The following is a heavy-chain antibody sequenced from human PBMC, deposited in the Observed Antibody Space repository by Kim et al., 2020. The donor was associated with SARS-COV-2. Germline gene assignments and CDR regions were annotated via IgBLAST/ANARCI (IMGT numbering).Heavy chain of an antibody. CDR2: INHSGST. CDR3: ARFGCSGGSCYSFFGHYYYGMDV. CDR1: GGSFSGYY. J-gene: IGHJ6*02. V-gene: IGHV4-34*01. Sequence: SETLSLTCAVYGGSFSGYYWSWIRQPPGKGLEWIGEINHSGSTNYNPSLKSRVTISVDTSKNQFSLKLSSVTAADTAVYYCARFGCSGGSCYSFFGHYYYGMDVWGQGTTVTVSS. D-gene: IGHD2-15*01.